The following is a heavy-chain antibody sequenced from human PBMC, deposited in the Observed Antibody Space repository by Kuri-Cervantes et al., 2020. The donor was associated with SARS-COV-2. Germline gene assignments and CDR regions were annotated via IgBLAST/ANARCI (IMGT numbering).Heavy chain of an antibody. V-gene: IGHV3-53*01. J-gene: IGHJ6*02. CDR1: GFTVSSNY. D-gene: IGHD3-10*01. CDR3: ARDGITYGSGRSEGYYYYGMDV. Sequence: GESLKISCAASGFTVSSNYMSWVRQAPGKGLEWVSVIYSGGSTYYADSVKGRFTISRDNSKNTLYLQMNSLRAEDTAVYYCARDGITYGSGRSEGYYYYGMDVWGQGTTVTVSS. CDR2: IYSGGST.